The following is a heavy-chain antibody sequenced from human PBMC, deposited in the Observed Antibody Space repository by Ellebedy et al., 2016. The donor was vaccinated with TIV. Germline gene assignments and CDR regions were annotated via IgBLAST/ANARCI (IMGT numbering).Heavy chain of an antibody. CDR3: ARLPIVGATWDDAFDI. V-gene: IGHV4-61*08. CDR1: GGSISSGGYY. CDR2: IYYSGST. D-gene: IGHD1-26*01. Sequence: MPSETLSLTCTVSGGSISSGGYYWSWIRQPPGKGLEWIGYIYYSGSTNYNPSLKSRVTISVDTSKNQFSLKLSSVTAADTAVYYCARLPIVGATWDDAFDIWGQGTMVTVSS. J-gene: IGHJ3*02.